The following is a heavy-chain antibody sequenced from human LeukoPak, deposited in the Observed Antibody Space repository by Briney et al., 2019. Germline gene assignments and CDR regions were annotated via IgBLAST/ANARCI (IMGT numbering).Heavy chain of an antibody. CDR2: ISPSNGKT. CDR1: GYTYVNYG. D-gene: IGHD3-10*01. V-gene: IGHV1-18*04. J-gene: IGHJ6*03. Sequence: ASVKVSCKASGYTYVNYGISWLRQAPGQGPEWMGWISPSNGKTFYVQKFQDRVTMTTDTPTRTAYMELKALRSDDTAVYYCARVEAVDDYYYYYYMDVWGKGTAVTVSS. CDR3: ARVEAVDDYYYYYYMDV.